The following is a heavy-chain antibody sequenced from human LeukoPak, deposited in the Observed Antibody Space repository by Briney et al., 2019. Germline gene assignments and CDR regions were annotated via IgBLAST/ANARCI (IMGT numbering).Heavy chain of an antibody. CDR1: GFSFSRFW. V-gene: IGHV3-7*01. J-gene: IGHJ4*02. Sequence: GGSLRLSCAASGFSFSRFWMSWVRQAPGKGLEWVANIKQDGSEKYYVDSVKDRFTISRDNAKNSLYLQMNSLRAEDTAVYYCARDLVWNYGAEGSEVDYWGQGTLVTVSS. CDR2: IKQDGSEK. CDR3: ARDLVWNYGAEGSEVDY. D-gene: IGHD1-7*01.